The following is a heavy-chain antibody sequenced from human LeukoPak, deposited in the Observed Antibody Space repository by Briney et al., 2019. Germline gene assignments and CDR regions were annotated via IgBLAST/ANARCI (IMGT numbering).Heavy chain of an antibody. CDR1: GFTFSDYY. D-gene: IGHD5-18*01. J-gene: IGHJ4*02. V-gene: IGHV3-7*01. CDR3: ARHSRAMGKGTLDY. CDR2: IKQDGSEK. Sequence: GGSLRLSCAASGFTFSDYYMSWIRQAPGKGLEWVANIKQDGSEKYYVDSVKGRFTISRDNAKNSLYLQMNSLRAEDTAVYYCARHSRAMGKGTLDYWGQGTLVTVSS.